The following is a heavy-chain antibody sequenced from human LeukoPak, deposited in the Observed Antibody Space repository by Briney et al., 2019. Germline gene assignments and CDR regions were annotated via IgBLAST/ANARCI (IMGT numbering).Heavy chain of an antibody. D-gene: IGHD3-10*01. CDR3: ARGLWFGETYYYYYMDV. Sequence: GGSLRLSCAASGFTFSSYATHWVRQAPGKGLEWVAVISYDGSNKYYADSVKGRFTISRDNSKNTLYLQMNRLRAEDTAVYYCARGLWFGETYYYYYMDVWGKGTTVTVSS. J-gene: IGHJ6*03. V-gene: IGHV3-30-3*01. CDR2: ISYDGSNK. CDR1: GFTFSSYA.